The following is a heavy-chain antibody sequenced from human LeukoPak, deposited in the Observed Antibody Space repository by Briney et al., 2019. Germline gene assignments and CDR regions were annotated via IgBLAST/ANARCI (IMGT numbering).Heavy chain of an antibody. CDR3: ARWSYDSSAHLDC. J-gene: IGHJ4*02. D-gene: IGHD3-22*01. CDR2: INPNSGGT. CDR1: GYTFTGYY. V-gene: IGHV1-2*02. Sequence: GASMKVSCKASGYTFTGYYMHWVRQAPGQGLEWMGWINPNSGGTNYAQKFQGRVAMTSDTSINTAYMELSRLRSDDTAVYYCARWSYDSSAHLDCWGQGTLVTVSS.